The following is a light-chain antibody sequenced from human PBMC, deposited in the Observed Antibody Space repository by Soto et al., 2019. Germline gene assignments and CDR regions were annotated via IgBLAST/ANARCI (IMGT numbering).Light chain of an antibody. CDR1: ESVDRY. Sequence: VLTQSPDVLSLSPGQTATLSCRASESVDRYVAWHQQKAGQAPRLLIYDGFTRATGVAARFSGSGSATDFTLTISSLEPEDFAVYYCQQRARWPSTFGPGTKVEIK. CDR3: QQRARWPST. CDR2: DGF. V-gene: IGKV3-11*01. J-gene: IGKJ2*02.